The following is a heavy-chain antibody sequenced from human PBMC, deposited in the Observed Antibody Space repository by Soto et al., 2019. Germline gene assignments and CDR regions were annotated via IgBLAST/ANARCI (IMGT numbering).Heavy chain of an antibody. CDR1: GYTFTSYG. Sequence: ASVKVSCKASGYTFTSYGISWGRQAPGEGLEGMGWINAYNGNKNYAQSRKGRITIHSDTSTSTPYMKPRDQRSNATAVYYCTRVKFSEVVASTDCDISLDVGGQGTTVTVSS. V-gene: IGHV1-18*04. CDR3: TRVKFSEVVASTDCDISLDV. CDR2: INAYNGNK. J-gene: IGHJ6*02. D-gene: IGHD2-15*01.